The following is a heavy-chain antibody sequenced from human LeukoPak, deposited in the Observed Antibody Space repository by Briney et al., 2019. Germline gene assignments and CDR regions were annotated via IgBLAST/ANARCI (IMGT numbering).Heavy chain of an antibody. CDR3: ARRLFTSIDY. D-gene: IGHD2-2*01. J-gene: IGHJ4*02. CDR2: IYYSGST. CDR1: GGSISSSSYY. Sequence: PSETLSLTFTVSGGSISSSSYYWGWIRQPPGKGLEWIGSIYYSGSTYYNPSLKSRVTISVDTSKNQFSLKLSSVTAADTAVYYCARRLFTSIDYWGQGTLVTVSS. V-gene: IGHV4-39*01.